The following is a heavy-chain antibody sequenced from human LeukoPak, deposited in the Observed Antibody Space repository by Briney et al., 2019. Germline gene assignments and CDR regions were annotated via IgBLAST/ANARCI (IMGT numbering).Heavy chain of an antibody. CDR2: INPNSGYK. V-gene: IGHV1-2*02. D-gene: IGHD3-10*01. CDR3: ARGDTMVRGLISDY. Sequence: ASVKVSCKASGYTFSDYYLHCVRQAPGQGLQYIAWINPNSGYKKYSQSFQGRVTMTRDTSISTAYMELSRLISDDTAVYYCARGDTMVRGLISDYWGQGTLVTVSS. CDR1: GYTFSDYY. J-gene: IGHJ4*02.